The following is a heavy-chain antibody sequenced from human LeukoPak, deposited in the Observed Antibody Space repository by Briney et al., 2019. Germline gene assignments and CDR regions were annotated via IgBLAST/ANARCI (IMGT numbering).Heavy chain of an antibody. CDR3: APAGEN. CDR2: ISYDGTNK. Sequence: GGSLRLSCAASGFTLNSYWMHWVRQAPGKGLEWVAVISYDGTNKYYADSVKGRFTISRDNSKNTLYLQMNSLRAEDTALYYCAPAGENWGQGTLVTVSS. V-gene: IGHV3-30-3*01. D-gene: IGHD3-10*01. CDR1: GFTLNSYW. J-gene: IGHJ4*02.